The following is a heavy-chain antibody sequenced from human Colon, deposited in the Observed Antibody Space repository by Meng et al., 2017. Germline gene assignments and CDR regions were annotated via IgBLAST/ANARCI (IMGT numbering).Heavy chain of an antibody. CDR3: ARGRGSYSSIDF. CDR2: VYYTGSA. J-gene: IGHJ4*02. V-gene: IGHV4-61*03. CDR1: GGSVSSPSYY. Sequence: QARLQGSGPRLVRPSETLSLTCTLSGGSVSSPSYYWSWIRQTPGKGLEWIGYVYYTGSANYNPSLKSRVTISVDTSKNHFSLNLTSVTAADTAVYYCARGRGSYSSIDFWGQGTLVTVSS. D-gene: IGHD1-26*01.